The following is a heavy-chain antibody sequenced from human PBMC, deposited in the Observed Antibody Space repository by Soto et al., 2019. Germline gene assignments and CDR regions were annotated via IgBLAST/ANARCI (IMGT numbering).Heavy chain of an antibody. CDR3: ASYYDSSGYYYEDYYYGMDV. D-gene: IGHD3-22*01. CDR2: IIPIFGAA. V-gene: IGHV1-69*13. CDR1: GGTFSSYA. Sequence: SVKVSCKASGGTFSSYAISWVRQAPGQGLEWMGGIIPIFGAANYAQKFQGRVTITADESTSTAYMELSSLRSEDTAVYYCASYYDSSGYYYEDYYYGMDVWGQGTTVTVSS. J-gene: IGHJ6*02.